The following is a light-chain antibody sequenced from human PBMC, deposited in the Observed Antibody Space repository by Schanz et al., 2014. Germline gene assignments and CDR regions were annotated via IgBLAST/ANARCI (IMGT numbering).Light chain of an antibody. J-gene: IGKJ1*01. CDR3: QQYGSSPRT. V-gene: IGKV3-20*01. CDR1: QFFGNNY. Sequence: EIVLTQSPGTLSLSPGESGTISCRASQFFGNNYFAWYQQRPGQAPRLLISGASIRATGIPDRFSGSGSGTDFTLTISRLEPEDFAMYYCQQYGSSPRTFGQGTKVEIK. CDR2: GAS.